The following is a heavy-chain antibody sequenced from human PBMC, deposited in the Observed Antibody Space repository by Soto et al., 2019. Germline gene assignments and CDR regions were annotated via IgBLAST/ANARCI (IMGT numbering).Heavy chain of an antibody. CDR3: AKDFGP. J-gene: IGHJ5*02. Sequence: GGSLRLSCAASGFTFDDYAMHWVRQAPGKGLEWVSGISWNSGSIGYADSVKGRFTISRDNAKNSLYLQMNSLRAEDTALYYCAKDFGPWGQGTLVTVSS. CDR1: GFTFDDYA. V-gene: IGHV3-9*01. CDR2: ISWNSGSI. D-gene: IGHD3-16*01.